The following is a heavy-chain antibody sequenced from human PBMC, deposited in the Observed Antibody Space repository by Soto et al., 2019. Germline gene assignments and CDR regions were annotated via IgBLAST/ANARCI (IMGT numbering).Heavy chain of an antibody. J-gene: IGHJ6*02. D-gene: IGHD3-9*01. CDR2: ISNYNGKT. CDR3: ARVXNXDILTGSSHSIDV. CDR1: GYTFTNYG. V-gene: IGHV1-18*01. Sequence: LVQSGGEMKKPGASVKVSCEASGYTFTNYGITWVRQAPGQGLEWMGWISNYNGKTNYAQILQGRVTMTTDTSTRTAYMELTSLRSDDTATYYCARVXNXDILTGSSHSIDVWGQGTTVTVSS.